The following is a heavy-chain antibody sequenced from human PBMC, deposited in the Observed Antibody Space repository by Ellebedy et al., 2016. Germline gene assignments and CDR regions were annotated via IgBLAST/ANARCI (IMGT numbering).Heavy chain of an antibody. D-gene: IGHD1-26*01. Sequence: GESLKISCAASGFTVSSNYMSWVRQAPGKGLEWVSVIYSGDTTYYADSVKGRFTISRDNSKNSLFLQMISLRAEDTAVYYCARMAGSGSSPFDYWGQGTLVTVSS. CDR2: IYSGDTT. J-gene: IGHJ4*02. V-gene: IGHV3-53*01. CDR1: GFTVSSNY. CDR3: ARMAGSGSSPFDY.